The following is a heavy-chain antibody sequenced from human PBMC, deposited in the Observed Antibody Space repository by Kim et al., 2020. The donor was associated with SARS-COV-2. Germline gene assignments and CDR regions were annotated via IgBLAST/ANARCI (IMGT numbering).Heavy chain of an antibody. D-gene: IGHD1-26*01. J-gene: IGHJ6*02. CDR3: ARLISGSYYIDYDYYGMDG. V-gene: IGHV4-4*02. CDR1: GGSISSSNW. CDR2: IYHSGST. Sequence: SETLSLTCAVSGGSISSSNWWCWVRQPPGKGLWWIGVIYHSGSTNYNPSLKSRVTISVDKSKNQFSLKLSSVTAADTAVYYCARLISGSYYIDYDYYGMDGWGQGTPFTVSS.